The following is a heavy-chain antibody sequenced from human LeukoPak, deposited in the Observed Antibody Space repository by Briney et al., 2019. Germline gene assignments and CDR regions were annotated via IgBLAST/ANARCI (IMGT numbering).Heavy chain of an antibody. J-gene: IGHJ5*02. CDR2: IYWDDDK. CDR1: GFSLSTSGVG. CDR3: AHSISIFGVVIIVNWFDP. V-gene: IGHV2-5*02. D-gene: IGHD3-3*01. Sequence: SGPTLVNPTQTLTLTYTFSGFSLSTSGVGVGWIRQSPGKALEWVALIYWDDDKRYSPSLKSRLTITKDTSKNQLVLTMTNMDPVDTATYYCAHSISIFGVVIIVNWFDPWGQGTLVTVSS.